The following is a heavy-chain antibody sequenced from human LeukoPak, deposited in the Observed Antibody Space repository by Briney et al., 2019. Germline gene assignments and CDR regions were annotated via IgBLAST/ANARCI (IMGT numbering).Heavy chain of an antibody. D-gene: IGHD3-22*01. J-gene: IGHJ4*02. CDR2: ISSSSSYI. V-gene: IGHV3-21*01. CDR1: GFTFSSYS. Sequence: GGSLRLSCAASGFTFSSYSMNWVRQAPGKGLEWVSSISSSSSYIYYADSVKGRFTTSRDNAKNSLYLRMNSLRAEDTAVYYCARGKASIVVVINEGGFDYWGQGTLVTVSS. CDR3: ARGKASIVVVINEGGFDY.